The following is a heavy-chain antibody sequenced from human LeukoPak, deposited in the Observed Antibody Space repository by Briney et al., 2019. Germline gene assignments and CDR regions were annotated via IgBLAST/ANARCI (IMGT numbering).Heavy chain of an antibody. CDR2: INAGNGNT. V-gene: IGHV1-3*01. CDR3: ARDPIRGYSYGWFDP. Sequence: ASVKVSCKASGYTFTSYAMHWVRQAPGQRLEWMGWINAGNGNTKYSQKFQGRVTITRDTSASTAYMEPSSLRSEDTAVYYCARDPIRGYSYGWFDPWGQGTLVTVSS. CDR1: GYTFTSYA. D-gene: IGHD5-18*01. J-gene: IGHJ5*02.